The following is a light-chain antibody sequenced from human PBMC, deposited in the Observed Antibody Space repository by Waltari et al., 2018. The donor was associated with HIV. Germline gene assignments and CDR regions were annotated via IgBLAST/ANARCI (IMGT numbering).Light chain of an antibody. CDR3: QAWDSSAVV. J-gene: IGLJ3*02. Sequence: SYDLSQPPSVSVSPGQTASITCSGDTLGDKYVSWYQQYPGQSPVLGIYQDDRRPSGIPERFSGSNSGTTATLTIGGTQTMDEADYYCQAWDSSAVVFGRGTKLTVL. V-gene: IGLV3-1*01. CDR2: QDD. CDR1: TLGDKY.